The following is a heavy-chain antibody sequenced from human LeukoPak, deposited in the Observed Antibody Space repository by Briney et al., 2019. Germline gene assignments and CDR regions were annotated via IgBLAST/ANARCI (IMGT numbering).Heavy chain of an antibody. J-gene: IGHJ5*02. CDR3: ARGVAAGGRRLDP. V-gene: IGHV1-2*02. CDR1: GYSFTGYW. D-gene: IGHD2-15*01. Sequence: AASVKVSCKTSGYSFTGYWIHWVRQPPRQGVEWRGWINPNSGGTNYAQKFQDSVSMTRDTSINTVYMELSSLRLDDTAVYYCARGVAAGGRRLDPWGQGTLITVSS. CDR2: INPNSGGT.